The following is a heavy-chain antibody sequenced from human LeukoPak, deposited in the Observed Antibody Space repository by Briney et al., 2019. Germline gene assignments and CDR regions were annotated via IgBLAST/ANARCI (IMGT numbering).Heavy chain of an antibody. V-gene: IGHV4-31*03. J-gene: IGHJ3*02. CDR1: GGSISSGGYY. CDR3: ARDRGWIYPTLSAFDI. CDR2: IYYSGST. Sequence: SETLSLTCTVSGGSISSGGYYWSWIRQHPGKGLEWIGYIYYSGSTYYNPSLKSRVTISVDTSKNQFSLKLSSVTAADTAVYYCARDRGWIYPTLSAFDIWGQGTMVTVSS. D-gene: IGHD5-12*01.